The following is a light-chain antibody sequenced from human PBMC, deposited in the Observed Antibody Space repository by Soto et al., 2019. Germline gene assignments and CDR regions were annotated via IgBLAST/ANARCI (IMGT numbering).Light chain of an antibody. CDR3: AAWDDSLSAFYV. CDR2: RNN. J-gene: IGLJ1*01. Sequence: QSVLTQPPSASGTPGQRGTISCSGSSPNIGSNYVYWYQQLPGTAPKLLFYRNNQRPSGVPDRFSGSKSGTSASLAISGLRSEDEADYYCAAWDDSLSAFYVFGTGTKVTVL. V-gene: IGLV1-47*01. CDR1: SPNIGSNY.